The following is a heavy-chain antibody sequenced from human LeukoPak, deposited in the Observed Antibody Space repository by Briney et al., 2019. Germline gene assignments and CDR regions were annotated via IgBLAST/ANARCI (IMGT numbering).Heavy chain of an antibody. CDR1: GFTFSSYA. CDR2: ISYDGSNK. V-gene: IGHV3-30*04. Sequence: GGSLRLSCAASGFTFSSYAMHWVRQAPGKGLEWVAVISYDGSNKYYADSVKGRFTISRDNSKNTLYLQMNSLRAEDTAVYYCARSRGSFAFDIWGQGTMVTVSS. D-gene: IGHD1-26*01. CDR3: ARSRGSFAFDI. J-gene: IGHJ3*02.